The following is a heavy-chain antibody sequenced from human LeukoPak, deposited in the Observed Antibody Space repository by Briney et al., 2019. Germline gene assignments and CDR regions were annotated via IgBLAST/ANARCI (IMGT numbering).Heavy chain of an antibody. D-gene: IGHD3-16*01. J-gene: IGHJ4*02. Sequence: GASVKVSCKTSGLTFISYDINWVRQAPGQGLEWMGWISGYNGNTNYAQKLQGRVTMTTDTSTTTVYMELRSLRSDDTAVYYCARAKAEGADYWGQGTLVTVSS. CDR1: GLTFISYD. CDR2: ISGYNGNT. V-gene: IGHV1-18*01. CDR3: ARAKAEGADY.